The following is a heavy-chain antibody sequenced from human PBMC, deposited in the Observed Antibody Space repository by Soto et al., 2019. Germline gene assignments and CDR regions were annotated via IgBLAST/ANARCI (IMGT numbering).Heavy chain of an antibody. Sequence: QVQLVQSGAEVKKPGSSVKVSCKASGGTFSNYPISWVRQAPGQGLEWMGGIIPIFGTVNYAQKFQGRVTITADESTSIAYMELSSLRSEDTAVYYCARGKHRWLQVWYFDLWGRGTLVTVSS. CDR1: GGTFSNYP. CDR2: IIPIFGTV. V-gene: IGHV1-69*12. J-gene: IGHJ2*01. D-gene: IGHD5-12*01. CDR3: ARGKHRWLQVWYFDL.